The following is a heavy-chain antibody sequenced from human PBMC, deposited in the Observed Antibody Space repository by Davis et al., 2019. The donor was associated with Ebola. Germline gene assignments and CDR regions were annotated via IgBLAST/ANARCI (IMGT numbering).Heavy chain of an antibody. J-gene: IGHJ3*01. D-gene: IGHD5-24*01. V-gene: IGHV4-39*01. CDR3: ARMRDGYSQGAFDV. CDR2: IYYSGST. Sequence: MPGGSLRLSCAVYGGSFSGYYWGWIRQPPGKGLEWIGSIYYSGSTYYNPSLKSRVTISVDTSKNQFSLKLTSVAAADTTMYYCARMRDGYSQGAFDVWGQGTMVAVSS. CDR1: GGSFSGYY.